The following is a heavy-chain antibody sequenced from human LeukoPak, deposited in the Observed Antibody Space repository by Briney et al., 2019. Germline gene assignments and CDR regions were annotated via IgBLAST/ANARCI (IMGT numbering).Heavy chain of an antibody. CDR2: IIPIFGTA. CDR1: GGTFSRYA. Sequence: SVKVSCKASGGTFSRYAISWVRQAPGQGLEWMGGIIPIFGTANYAQKFQGRVTITTDESTSTAYMELSSLRSEDTAVYYCARVGVRSSWLFDHWGQGTLVTVSS. J-gene: IGHJ4*02. V-gene: IGHV1-69*05. D-gene: IGHD6-13*01. CDR3: ARVGVRSSWLFDH.